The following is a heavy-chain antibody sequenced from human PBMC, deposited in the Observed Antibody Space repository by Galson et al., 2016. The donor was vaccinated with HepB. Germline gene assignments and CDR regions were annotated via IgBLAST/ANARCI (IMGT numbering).Heavy chain of an antibody. V-gene: IGHV3-13*01. CDR2: IDSAGDT. D-gene: IGHD3-22*01. CDR3: TRGWDSSGYFPHDCFDI. CDR1: GFTLSPYD. Sequence: SLRLSCAASGFTLSPYDMHWVRQVTRKGLEWVAGIDSAGDTYYAVSVKGRFTISRENAKNSLSLQMNSLRAGETALYYCTRGWDSSGYFPHDCFDIWGQGTMVAVSS. J-gene: IGHJ3*02.